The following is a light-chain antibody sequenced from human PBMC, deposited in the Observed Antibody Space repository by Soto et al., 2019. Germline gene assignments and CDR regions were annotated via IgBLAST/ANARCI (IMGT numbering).Light chain of an antibody. Sequence: EIVMTQSPDTLSVSPGNRATLSCRASQSISNYLAWYQQKPGQAPRLLIYDASTRATGIPDRFRGSGSGTDFTLTISSLQSEDSALYYCQQYKNWPRTFGQGTKVDI. CDR2: DAS. CDR3: QQYKNWPRT. CDR1: QSISNY. J-gene: IGKJ1*01. V-gene: IGKV3-15*01.